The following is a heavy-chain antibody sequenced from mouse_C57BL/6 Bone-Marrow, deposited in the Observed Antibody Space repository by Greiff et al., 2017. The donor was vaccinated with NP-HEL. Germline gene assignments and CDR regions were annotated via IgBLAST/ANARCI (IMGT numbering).Heavy chain of an antibody. CDR1: GFTFSDYG. J-gene: IGHJ3*01. CDR2: ISNLAYSI. CDR3: ARGGLYYDYPFAY. V-gene: IGHV5-15*01. Sequence: EVKLVESGGGLVQPGGSLKLSCAASGFTFSDYGMAWVRQAPRKGPEWVAFISNLAYSIYYADTVTGRFTISRENAKNTLYLEMSSLRSEDTAMYYCARGGLYYDYPFAYWGQGTLVTVSA. D-gene: IGHD2-4*01.